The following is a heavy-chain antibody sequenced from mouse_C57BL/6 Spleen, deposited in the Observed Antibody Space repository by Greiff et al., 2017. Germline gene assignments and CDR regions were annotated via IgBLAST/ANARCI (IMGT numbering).Heavy chain of an antibody. Sequence: QVQLQQPGAELVKPGASVKLSCKASGYTFTSYWMQWVKQRPGQGLEWIGEIDPSDSYTNYNQKFKGKATLTVDTSSSTAYMQLSSLTSEDSAVYYGARGGSSGYYAMDYWGQGTSVTVSS. CDR1: GYTFTSYW. J-gene: IGHJ4*01. CDR3: ARGGSSGYYAMDY. CDR2: IDPSDSYT. V-gene: IGHV1-50*01. D-gene: IGHD3-2*02.